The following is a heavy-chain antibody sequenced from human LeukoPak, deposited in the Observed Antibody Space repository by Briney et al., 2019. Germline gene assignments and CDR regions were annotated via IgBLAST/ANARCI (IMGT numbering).Heavy chain of an antibody. Sequence: GGSLRLSCAASGFTFSSYSMNWVRQAPGKGLEWVSSISSSSSYIYYADSVRSRFTISRDNAKNSLYPQMNSLRAEDTAVYYCARDQSSGSPLDYWGQGTLVTVSS. D-gene: IGHD6-19*01. CDR2: ISSSSSYI. J-gene: IGHJ4*02. CDR1: GFTFSSYS. V-gene: IGHV3-21*01. CDR3: ARDQSSGSPLDY.